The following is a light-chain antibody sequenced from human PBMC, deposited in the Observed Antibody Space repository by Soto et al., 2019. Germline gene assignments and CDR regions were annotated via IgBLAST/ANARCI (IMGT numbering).Light chain of an antibody. V-gene: IGKV4-1*01. CDR1: QTVLHGSNY. Sequence: DIVMTQSPDSLAVSLGERATINCKSSQTVLHGSNYLAWYQQKLGQPPKLLIYWASTRESGVPDRFSGSGSGPDFPLTINTLQAEDVAVYYCQQYYTTPVTFGQGTKVEIK. J-gene: IGKJ1*01. CDR2: WAS. CDR3: QQYYTTPVT.